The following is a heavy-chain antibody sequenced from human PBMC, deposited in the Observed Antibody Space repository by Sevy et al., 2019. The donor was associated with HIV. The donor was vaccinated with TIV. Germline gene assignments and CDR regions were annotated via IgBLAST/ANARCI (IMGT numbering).Heavy chain of an antibody. Sequence: GGSRRLSCAASGFTFSTYTMNWVRQAPGKGLEWVSSISSSSNYIYYADSVKGRFTISRDNAKNSLYLQMNSLRAEDTAVYYCARPYGSGSWEAFDIWGQGTMVTVSS. CDR1: GFTFSTYT. CDR2: ISSSSNYI. D-gene: IGHD3-10*01. V-gene: IGHV3-21*01. J-gene: IGHJ3*02. CDR3: ARPYGSGSWEAFDI.